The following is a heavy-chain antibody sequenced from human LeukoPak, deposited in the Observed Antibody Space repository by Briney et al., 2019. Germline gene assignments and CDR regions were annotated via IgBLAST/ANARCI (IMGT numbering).Heavy chain of an antibody. CDR3: VKEIDTAMVLLFDY. CDR2: ISGNGGST. CDR1: GFTFSSYA. J-gene: IGHJ4*02. D-gene: IGHD5-18*01. Sequence: GGSLRLSCSASGFTFSSYAMHWVRQAPGKGLEYVSAISGNGGSTYYADSVKGRFTISRDNSKNTLYLQMSSLRAEDTAVYYCVKEIDTAMVLLFDYWGQGTLVTVSS. V-gene: IGHV3-64D*06.